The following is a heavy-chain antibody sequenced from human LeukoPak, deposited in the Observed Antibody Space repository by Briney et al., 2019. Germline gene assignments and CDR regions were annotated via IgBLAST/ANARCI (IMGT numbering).Heavy chain of an antibody. CDR1: GFTFSSYA. J-gene: IGHJ5*02. V-gene: IGHV3-30*01. Sequence: GGSLRLSCAASGFTFSSYAMHWVRQAPGKGLEWVAVISYDGSNKYYADSVKGRFTISRDNSKNTLYLQMNSLRAEDTAVYYCARGPRRGEWVVPEFDPWGQGTLVTVSS. CDR2: ISYDGSNK. D-gene: IGHD2-2*01. CDR3: ARGPRRGEWVVPEFDP.